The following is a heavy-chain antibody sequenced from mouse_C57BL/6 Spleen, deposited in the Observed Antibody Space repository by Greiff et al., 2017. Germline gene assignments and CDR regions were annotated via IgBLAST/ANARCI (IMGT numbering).Heavy chain of an antibody. CDR3: AREFSYYAMDY. CDR2: INPSSGYT. V-gene: IGHV1-4*01. J-gene: IGHJ4*01. CDR1: GYTFTSYT. Sequence: QVHVKQSGAELARPGASVKMSCKASGYTFTSYTMHWVKQRPGQGLEWIGYINPSSGYTKYNQKFKDKATLTADKSSSTAYMQLSSLTSEDSAVYYCAREFSYYAMDYWGQGTSVTVSS.